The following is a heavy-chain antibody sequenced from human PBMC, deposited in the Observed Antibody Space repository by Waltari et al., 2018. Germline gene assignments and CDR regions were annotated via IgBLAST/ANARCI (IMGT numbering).Heavy chain of an antibody. J-gene: IGHJ6*02. V-gene: IGHV1-69*01. Sequence: QVQLVQSGAEVKKPGSSVKVSCKASGGTFSSYAISWVRQAPGQGLEWMGGTIPIFGTANYAQKFQGRVTITADESTSTAYMELSSLRSEDTAVYYCARVTTLGYCSSTSCYYYGMDVWGQGTTVTVSS. D-gene: IGHD2-2*01. CDR2: TIPIFGTA. CDR1: GGTFSSYA. CDR3: ARVTTLGYCSSTSCYYYGMDV.